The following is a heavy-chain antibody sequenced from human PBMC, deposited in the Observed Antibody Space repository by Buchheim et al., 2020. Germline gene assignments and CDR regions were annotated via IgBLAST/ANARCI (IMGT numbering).Heavy chain of an antibody. CDR1: GGSFSGYY. D-gene: IGHD3-9*01. V-gene: IGHV4-34*01. Sequence: QVQLQQWGAGLLKPSETLSLTCAVYGGSFSGYYWSWIRQPPGKGLEWIGEINHSGSTNYNPSLKSRVTISVDTSKNQFSPKLSSVTAADTAVYYCARGRSFGRRYFDYWGQGTL. CDR2: INHSGST. J-gene: IGHJ4*02. CDR3: ARGRSFGRRYFDY.